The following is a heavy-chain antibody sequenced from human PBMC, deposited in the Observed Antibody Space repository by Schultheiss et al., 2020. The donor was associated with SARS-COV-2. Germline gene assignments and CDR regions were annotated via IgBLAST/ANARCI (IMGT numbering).Heavy chain of an antibody. V-gene: IGHV3-30*01. CDR2: ISYDGSNK. Sequence: GGSLRLSCAASGFTFSGSAMHWVRQAPGKGLEWVAVISYDGSNKYYADSVKGRFTISRDNSKNTLYLQMNSLRAEDTAVYYCASDSDSSGSGKYYYGMDVWGQGTTVTVSS. D-gene: IGHD3-22*01. CDR1: GFTFSGSA. J-gene: IGHJ6*02. CDR3: ASDSDSSGSGKYYYGMDV.